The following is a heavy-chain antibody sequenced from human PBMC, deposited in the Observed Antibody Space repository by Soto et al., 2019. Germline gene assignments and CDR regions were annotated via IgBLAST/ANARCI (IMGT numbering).Heavy chain of an antibody. V-gene: IGHV3-53*01. CDR2: LYSGGGT. CDR1: GFIVSSNF. Sequence: GSLRVSCAASGFIVSSNFMSWVRQAPGKGLEWVSVLYSGGGTYYADSVKGRFTISRDDSKNTLHLQMNSLRAEDTAIYYCARVNPPYPWGQGTLVTVSS. CDR3: ARVNPPYP. J-gene: IGHJ5*02.